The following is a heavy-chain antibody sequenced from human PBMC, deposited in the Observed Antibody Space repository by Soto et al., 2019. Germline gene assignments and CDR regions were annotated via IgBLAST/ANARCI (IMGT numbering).Heavy chain of an antibody. V-gene: IGHV4-39*01. J-gene: IGHJ4*02. CDR2: IFYSGST. CDR3: ASGGAAAGDY. CDR1: GGSISSSSYY. Sequence: QLQLQESGPGLVKPSETLSLTCTVSGGSISSSSYYWGWIRQPPGKVLEWIGSIFYSGSTYYNPSLKSRVTISVDTSKNQFSLKLSSVTAADTAVYYCASGGAAAGDYWGQGTLVTVSS. D-gene: IGHD6-13*01.